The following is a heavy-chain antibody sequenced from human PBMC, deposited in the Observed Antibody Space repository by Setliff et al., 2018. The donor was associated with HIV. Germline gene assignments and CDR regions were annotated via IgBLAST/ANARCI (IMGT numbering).Heavy chain of an antibody. CDR3: ARRRGPMVRGVDPTPSYYFDY. CDR1: GGSLSDYY. CDR2: IHSSGNT. V-gene: IGHV4-34*01. Sequence: SETLSLTCAVYGGSLSDYYWSWIRQPPGKGLEWLGEIHSSGNTNYSPTLKSRVSISVDKSKNQFSLKLNSVTAADTAMYYCARRRGPMVRGVDPTPSYYFDYWGQGTLVTVSS. J-gene: IGHJ4*02. D-gene: IGHD3-10*01.